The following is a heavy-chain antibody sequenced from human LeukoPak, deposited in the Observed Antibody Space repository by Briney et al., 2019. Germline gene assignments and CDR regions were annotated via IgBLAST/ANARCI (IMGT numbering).Heavy chain of an antibody. CDR3: TSGGVTEIVPAAIVGSSSDY. V-gene: IGHV3-49*04. D-gene: IGHD2-2*01. J-gene: IGHJ4*02. CDR1: GFTFGDYA. CDR2: IRSKAYGGTT. Sequence: GGSLRLSCTASGFTFGDYAMSWVRQAPGKGLEWVGFIRSKAYGGTTEYAASVKGRFTISRDDSKSIAYLQMNSLKTEDTAVYYCTSGGVTEIVPAAIVGSSSDYWGQGTLVTVSS.